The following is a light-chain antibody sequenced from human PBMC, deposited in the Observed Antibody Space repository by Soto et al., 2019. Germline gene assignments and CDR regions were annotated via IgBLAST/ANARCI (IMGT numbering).Light chain of an antibody. J-gene: IGKJ1*01. V-gene: IGKV3-20*01. CDR2: AAS. CDR1: QTISSTY. Sequence: ELVFKQSPGTLSLSPGDRATLSCRASQTISSTYLAWYQQKPVQAPTRLIYAASTRANGIPARFSGSGSGTDFTLTISRLQPEDFAAYYCQQHDSSPKTFGQGTKVDI. CDR3: QQHDSSPKT.